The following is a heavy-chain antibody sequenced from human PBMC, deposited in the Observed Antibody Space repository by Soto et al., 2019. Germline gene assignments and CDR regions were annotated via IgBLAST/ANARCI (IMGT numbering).Heavy chain of an antibody. CDR3: AKTLRFLELALDYYYGMDV. J-gene: IGHJ6*02. CDR1: VFSFNSSG. Sequence: GGTLRLAYVFSVFSFNSSGIRWILHAQGKVWEWVALISDDGSDKDYADSVKGRFTISRDNSKNTLYLQMNSLRPEDTAVYYCAKTLRFLELALDYYYGMDVWGQGPTVTVSS. D-gene: IGHD3-3*01. V-gene: IGHV3-30*18. CDR2: ISDDGSDK.